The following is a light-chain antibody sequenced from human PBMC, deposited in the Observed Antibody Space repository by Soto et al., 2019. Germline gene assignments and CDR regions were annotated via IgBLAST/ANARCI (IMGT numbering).Light chain of an antibody. V-gene: IGKV4-1*01. CDR2: WAS. J-gene: IGKJ5*01. CDR3: QQRSNWPPIT. CDR1: QNILYSSNNKHF. Sequence: IVVTQSPDSLAVSLGEKATINCKSSQNILYSSNNKHFLSWYQQKPRQPPKLLIYWASTRESGVPDRFSGSGSGTDFTLTISSLEPEDFAVYYCQQRSNWPPITFGQGTRLEIK.